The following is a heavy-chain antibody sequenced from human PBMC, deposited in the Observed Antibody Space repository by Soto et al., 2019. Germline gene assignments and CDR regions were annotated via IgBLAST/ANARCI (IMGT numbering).Heavy chain of an antibody. V-gene: IGHV4-31*03. Sequence: SETLSLTCTVSGDSIGGVGYWSWIRQFPGRGLEWIGCISSSGSTYYNPALNNRISLLLDTSQNQFSLKLLSVTAADTAIYYCARSGVTGIVIPSHWFDTWGQGTLVTVSS. CDR3: ARSGVTGIVIPSHWFDT. CDR1: GDSIGGVGY. D-gene: IGHD2-21*02. CDR2: ISSSGST. J-gene: IGHJ5*02.